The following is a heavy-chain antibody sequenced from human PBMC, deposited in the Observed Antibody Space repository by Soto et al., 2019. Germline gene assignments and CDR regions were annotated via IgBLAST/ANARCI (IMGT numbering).Heavy chain of an antibody. CDR2: ISSSGSTI. V-gene: IGHV3-48*03. Sequence: SGGSLRLSCAASGFTFSSYEMNWVRQAPGKGLEWVSYISSSGSTIYYADSVKGRFTTSRDNAKNSLYLQMNSLRAEDTAVYYCARVVVPAAIPYYYYYYGMDVWGQGTTVTVSS. D-gene: IGHD2-2*01. CDR1: GFTFSSYE. CDR3: ARVVVPAAIPYYYYYYGMDV. J-gene: IGHJ6*02.